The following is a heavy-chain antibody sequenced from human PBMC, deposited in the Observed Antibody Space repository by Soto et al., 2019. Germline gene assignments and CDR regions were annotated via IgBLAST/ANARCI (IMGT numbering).Heavy chain of an antibody. V-gene: IGHV1-69*06. CDR2: IIPIFGTA. CDR1: GGTFSSYA. Sequence: SVKVSCKASGGTFSSYAISWVRQAPGQGLEWMGGIIPIFGTANYAQKFQGRVTITADKSTSTAYMELSSLRSEDTAVYYCARSSPLRGVVVPAATYNWFDTWGQGTLVTVSS. J-gene: IGHJ5*02. D-gene: IGHD2-2*01. CDR3: ARSSPLRGVVVPAATYNWFDT.